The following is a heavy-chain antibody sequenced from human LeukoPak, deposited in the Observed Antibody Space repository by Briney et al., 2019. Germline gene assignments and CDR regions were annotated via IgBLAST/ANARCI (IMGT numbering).Heavy chain of an antibody. D-gene: IGHD3/OR15-3a*01. V-gene: IGHV3-23*01. J-gene: IGHJ4*02. CDR3: AKRSNFWTGYLDY. CDR2: ISGSGGST. Sequence: GGSLRLSCTASKFTFSNYAMSWVRQAPGKGLEWVSVISGSGGSTYYADSMKGRFTISRDNPKDTLFLQMNSLRTEDTAVYYCAKRSNFWTGYLDYWGQGTLVTVSS. CDR1: KFTFSNYA.